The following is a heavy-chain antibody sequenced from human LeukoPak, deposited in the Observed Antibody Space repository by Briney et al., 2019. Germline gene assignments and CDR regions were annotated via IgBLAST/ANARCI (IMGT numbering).Heavy chain of an antibody. CDR3: AKDQLLVPHAFDI. Sequence: GGSLRLSCAASGFTFSSYAMSWVRQAPGKGLKWVSAISGSGGSTYYADSVKGRFTISRDNSKNTLYLQMNSLRAEDTAVYYCAKDQLLVPHAFDIWGQGTMVTVSS. CDR1: GFTFSSYA. CDR2: ISGSGGST. D-gene: IGHD6-19*01. J-gene: IGHJ3*02. V-gene: IGHV3-23*01.